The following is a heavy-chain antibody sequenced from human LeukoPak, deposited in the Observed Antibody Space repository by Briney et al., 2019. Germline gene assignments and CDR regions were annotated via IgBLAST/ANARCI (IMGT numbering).Heavy chain of an antibody. V-gene: IGHV3-23*01. D-gene: IGHD3-16*01. CDR3: ARGEVAFGGVKGY. CDR1: GFTFSSYA. CDR2: ISGSGGST. Sequence: PGASLRLSCAASGFTFSSYAMSWVRQAPGKGLEWVSAISGSGGSTYYADSVKGRFTISRDNAKNSLYLQMNSLRAEDTAVYYCARGEVAFGGVKGYWGQGTLVTVSS. J-gene: IGHJ4*02.